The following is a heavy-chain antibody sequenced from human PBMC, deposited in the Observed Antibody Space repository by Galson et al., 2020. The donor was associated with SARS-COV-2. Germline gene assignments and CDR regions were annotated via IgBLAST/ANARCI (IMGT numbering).Heavy chain of an antibody. CDR2: ISWNSGSI. D-gene: IGHD1-26*01. CDR3: AKEGVGATHFDY. V-gene: IGHV3-9*01. CDR1: GFTFDDYA. J-gene: IGHJ4*02. Sequence: SLKISCAASGFTFDDYAMHWVRQAPGKGLEWVSGISWNSGSIGYADSVKGRFTISRDNAKNSLYLQMNSLRAEDTALYYCAKEGVGATHFDYWGQGTLVTGS.